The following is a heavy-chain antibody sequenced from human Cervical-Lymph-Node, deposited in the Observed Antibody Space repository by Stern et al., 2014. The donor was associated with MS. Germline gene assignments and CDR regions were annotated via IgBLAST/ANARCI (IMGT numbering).Heavy chain of an antibody. CDR2: ITSDGGST. CDR1: GFTFRNYA. V-gene: IGHV3-64*01. CDR3: ARGSR. J-gene: IGHJ4*02. Sequence: EDQLVESGGGLVQPGGYLRLSCAGSGFTFRNYAMHWVRQAPGKGLEYVSAITSDGGSTYYANFVKGRFTISRDNAKNTLYLQMGSLRGDDMAVYYCARGSRWGQGTLVTVSS.